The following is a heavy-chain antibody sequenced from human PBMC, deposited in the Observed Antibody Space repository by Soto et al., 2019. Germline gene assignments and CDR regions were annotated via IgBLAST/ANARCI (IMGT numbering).Heavy chain of an antibody. J-gene: IGHJ5*02. V-gene: IGHV3-23*01. Sequence: EVQLLESGGGLVQPGGSLRLSCAASGFTFSSYAMSWVRQAPGKGLEWVSAISGSGGSTYYADSVKGRFTISRDKSKNKLYLQMNSLRAEDTAVYYCAKAHDYGDRSWFDPWGQGTLVTVSS. CDR3: AKAHDYGDRSWFDP. CDR1: GFTFSSYA. D-gene: IGHD4-17*01. CDR2: ISGSGGST.